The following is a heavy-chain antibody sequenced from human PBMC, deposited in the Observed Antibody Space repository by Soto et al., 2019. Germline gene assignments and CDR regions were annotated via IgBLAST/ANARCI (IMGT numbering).Heavy chain of an antibody. Sequence: EVQLLESGGGLVQPGGSLRLSCAASGFTFTSYAMNWVRLAPGKGLEWVSAISGTGYNKYYADSVKGRFTISRDNTKNTLYLQMNGLRAEDTAVYYCAKAGFSSSWSPTYFDYWGQGTLVTVSS. CDR3: AKAGFSSSWSPTYFDY. J-gene: IGHJ4*02. D-gene: IGHD6-13*01. CDR1: GFTFTSYA. V-gene: IGHV3-23*01. CDR2: ISGTGYNK.